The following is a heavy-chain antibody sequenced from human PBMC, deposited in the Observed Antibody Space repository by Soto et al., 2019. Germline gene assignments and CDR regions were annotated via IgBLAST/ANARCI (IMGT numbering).Heavy chain of an antibody. Sequence: ASVKVSCKASGYTITSYGISWVRQAPGQGLEWMGWISAYNGNTNYAQKLQGRVTMTTDTSTSTAYMELRSLRSDDTAVYYCARRPYYDFWSGPVFDYWGQGTLVTVSS. J-gene: IGHJ4*02. CDR2: ISAYNGNT. V-gene: IGHV1-18*01. D-gene: IGHD3-3*01. CDR1: GYTITSYG. CDR3: ARRPYYDFWSGPVFDY.